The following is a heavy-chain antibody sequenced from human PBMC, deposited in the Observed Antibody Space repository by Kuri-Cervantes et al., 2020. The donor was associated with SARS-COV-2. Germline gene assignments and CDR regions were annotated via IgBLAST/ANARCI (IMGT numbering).Heavy chain of an antibody. CDR3: ARDPGYSGYDHAFDI. CDR1: GYTLTEFS. V-gene: IGHV1-24*01. CDR2: FDPEDGET. Sequence: GESLKISCKVSGYTLTEFSIHWARQAPGKGLEWMGGFDPEDGETIYAQKLEGRVTMTEDTSTDTAYMELSSLGSEDTAVYYCARDPGYSGYDHAFDIWGQGTMVTVSS. J-gene: IGHJ3*02. D-gene: IGHD5-12*01.